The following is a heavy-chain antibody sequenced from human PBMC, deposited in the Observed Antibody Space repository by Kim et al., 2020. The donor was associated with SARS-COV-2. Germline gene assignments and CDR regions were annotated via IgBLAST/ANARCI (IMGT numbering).Heavy chain of an antibody. CDR1: GFTFSSYA. J-gene: IGHJ6*02. V-gene: IGHV3-23*01. CDR2: ISGSGGST. D-gene: IGHD3-22*01. CDR3: AKPGFDVVNRYYYYGMDV. Sequence: GGSLRLSCAASGFTFSSYAMSWVRQAPGKGLEWVSAISGSGGSTYYADSVKGRFTISRDNSKNTLYLQMNSLRAEDTAVYYCAKPGFDVVNRYYYYGMDVWGQGTTVTVSS.